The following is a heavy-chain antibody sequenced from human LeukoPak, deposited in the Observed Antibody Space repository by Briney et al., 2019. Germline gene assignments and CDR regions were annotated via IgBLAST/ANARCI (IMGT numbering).Heavy chain of an antibody. D-gene: IGHD6-13*01. CDR3: AKAVRGSSWPIYFDY. CDR1: GFTFSTYA. V-gene: IGHV3-23*01. CDR2: ISGSGGST. Sequence: GGSLTPSCPASGFTFSTYAMSWVGRPQGRGREWVQAISGSGGSTYYADSVKGRFTISRDNSKNTLYLQMNSLRAEDTAVYYCAKAVRGSSWPIYFDYWGQGTLVTVSS. J-gene: IGHJ4*02.